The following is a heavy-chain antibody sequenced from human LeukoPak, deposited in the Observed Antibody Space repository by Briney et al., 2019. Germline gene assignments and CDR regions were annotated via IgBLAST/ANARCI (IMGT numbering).Heavy chain of an antibody. CDR3: ARDLVEYCSGGSCLSPSAFDI. CDR1: GFTFSSYS. D-gene: IGHD2-15*01. J-gene: IGHJ3*02. V-gene: IGHV3-21*01. Sequence: GGSLRLSCAASGFTFSSYSMNWVRQAPGKGLEWVSSISSSSSYIYYADSVKGRFTISRDNAKNSLYLQMNSLRAEDTAVYYCARDLVEYCSGGSCLSPSAFDIWGQGTMVTVSS. CDR2: ISSSSSYI.